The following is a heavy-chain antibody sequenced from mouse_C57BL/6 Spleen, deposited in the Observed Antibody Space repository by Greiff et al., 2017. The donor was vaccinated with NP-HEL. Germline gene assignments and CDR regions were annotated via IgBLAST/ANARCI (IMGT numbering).Heavy chain of an antibody. CDR2: IRSKSSNYAT. CDR1: GFTFNTYA. V-gene: IGHV10-3*01. Sequence: EVQLVESGGGLVQPKGSLKLSCAASGFTFNTYAMHWVRQAPGKGLEWVARIRSKSSNYATYYADSVKDRFTISRDDSQSMLYLQMNNLKTEDTAMYYCVKEGTRGGYFDYWGQGTTLTVSS. CDR3: VKEGTRGGYFDY. J-gene: IGHJ2*01. D-gene: IGHD3-3*01.